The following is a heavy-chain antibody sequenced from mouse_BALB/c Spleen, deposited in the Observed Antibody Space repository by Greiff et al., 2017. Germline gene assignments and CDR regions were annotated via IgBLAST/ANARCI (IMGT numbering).Heavy chain of an antibody. CDR3: ARHDGNYVFDY. J-gene: IGHJ2*01. Sequence: EVKVEESGGGLVQPGGSLKLSCAASGFTFSSYTMSWVRQTPEKRLEWVAYISNGGGSTYYPDTVKGRFTISRDNAKNTLYLQMSSLKSEDTAMYYCARHDGNYVFDYWGQGTTLTVSS. CDR1: GFTFSSYT. CDR2: ISNGGGST. V-gene: IGHV5-12-2*01. D-gene: IGHD2-1*01.